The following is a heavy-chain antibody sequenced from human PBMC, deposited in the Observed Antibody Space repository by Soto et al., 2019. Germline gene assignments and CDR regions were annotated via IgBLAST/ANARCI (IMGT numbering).Heavy chain of an antibody. V-gene: IGHV2-5*02. CDR3: AHRGSSGWRQVYYYDY. CDR2: IYWDDDK. D-gene: IGHD6-19*01. J-gene: IGHJ4*02. Sequence: SGPTLVNPTQTLTLTCTFSGFSLSTSGVGVGWIRQPPGKALEWLALIYWDDDKRYSPSLKSRLTITKDTSKNQVVLTMTNMDPVDTATYYCAHRGSSGWRQVYYYDYWGQGTLVTVSS. CDR1: GFSLSTSGVG.